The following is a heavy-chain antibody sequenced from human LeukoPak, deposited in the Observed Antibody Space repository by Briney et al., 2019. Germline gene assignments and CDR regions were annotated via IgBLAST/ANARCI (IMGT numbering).Heavy chain of an antibody. CDR3: AKISGVAPI. CDR2: ITASGGNT. CDR1: GFTVSNTY. Sequence: SGGSLRLSCAASGFTVSNTYMSWVRQAPGKGLEWVSSITASGGNTYYADSVKGRFTISRDNSKNTLYLQMNSLRAEDTALYYCAKISGVAPIWGQGTMVTVSS. J-gene: IGHJ3*02. D-gene: IGHD5-12*01. V-gene: IGHV3-23*01.